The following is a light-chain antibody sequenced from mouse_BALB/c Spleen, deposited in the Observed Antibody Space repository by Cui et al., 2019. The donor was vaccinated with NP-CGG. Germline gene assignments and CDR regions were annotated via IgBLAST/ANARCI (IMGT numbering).Light chain of an antibody. CDR1: TGAVTTSNY. Sequence: HAVVTQDSDLTTSPGETVTLTCRSSTGAVTTSNYANWVQEKPDHLFTGLIGGTNNRVPGVPARFSGSLIGDRAALTITGAQTEDEAIYFCALWYSNHWVFGGGTKLTVL. CDR2: GTN. CDR3: ALWYSNHWV. J-gene: IGLJ1*01. V-gene: IGLV1*01.